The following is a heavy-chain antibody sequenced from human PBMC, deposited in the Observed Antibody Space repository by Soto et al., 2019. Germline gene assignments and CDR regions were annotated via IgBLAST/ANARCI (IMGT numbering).Heavy chain of an antibody. J-gene: IGHJ4*02. D-gene: IGHD3-16*02. CDR1: GGSISSYF. V-gene: IGHV4-59*08. CDR2: LYDSESA. CDR3: ARTNRGQGFDF. Sequence: SETLSLTCTVSGGSISSYFWSWIRQPPGKGLEWIGYLYDSESASYNPSLKSRVTMSLDTSNNQRSLKLTSVTAADTAVYYCARTNRGQGFDFWGQGTLVTVSS.